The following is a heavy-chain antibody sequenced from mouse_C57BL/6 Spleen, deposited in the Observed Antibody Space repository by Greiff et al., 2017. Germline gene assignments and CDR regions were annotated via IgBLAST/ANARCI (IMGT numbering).Heavy chain of an antibody. CDR1: GFTFSDYY. Sequence: EVKLMESEGGLVQPGSSMKLSCTASGFTFSDYYMAWVRQVPEKGLEWVANINYDGSSTYYLDSLKSRFIISRDNAKNILYLQMGSLKSEDTATYYCARGNYAMDYWGQGTSVTVSS. V-gene: IGHV5-16*01. J-gene: IGHJ4*01. CDR2: INYDGSST. CDR3: ARGNYAMDY.